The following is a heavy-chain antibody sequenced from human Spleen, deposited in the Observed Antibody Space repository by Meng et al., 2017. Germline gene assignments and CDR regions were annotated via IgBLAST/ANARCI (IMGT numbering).Heavy chain of an antibody. J-gene: IGHJ6*02. Sequence: SVKVSCKASGGTFSHYPLSWVRQGPGQGLEWMGGIIPGLGQTNYAQRFQGRVTITADDSTSTAYMELNSLTSADTAVYYCGRPHAPGNGHYAMDVWGQGTAVTVSS. V-gene: IGHV1-69*10. CDR1: GGTFSHYP. D-gene: IGHD2-8*01. CDR3: GRPHAPGNGHYAMDV. CDR2: IIPGLGQT.